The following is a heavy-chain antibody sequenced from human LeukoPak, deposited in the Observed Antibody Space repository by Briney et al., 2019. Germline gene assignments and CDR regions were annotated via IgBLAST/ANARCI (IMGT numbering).Heavy chain of an antibody. CDR2: ISSSGSTI. Sequence: GGSLRLSCAASGFTFSDYYMSWSRQAPGKGLEWVSYISSSGSTIYYADSVKGRFTISRDNAKKTLYLQRNSLRAEDTAVYYCARGGYYDSSGYWYYWGQGTLVTVSS. D-gene: IGHD3-22*01. CDR3: ARGGYYDSSGYWYY. V-gene: IGHV3-11*01. CDR1: GFTFSDYY. J-gene: IGHJ4*02.